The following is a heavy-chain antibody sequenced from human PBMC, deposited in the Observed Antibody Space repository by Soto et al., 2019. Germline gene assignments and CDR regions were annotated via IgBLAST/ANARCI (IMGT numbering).Heavy chain of an antibody. CDR1: GFIFSNYV. CDR2: ISDSGGTS. D-gene: IGHD1-26*01. Sequence: VQLVDSGGGLVQPGGSLRLSCAASGFIFSNYVMSWVRQAPGKGLEWVSSISDSGGTSYYADSVKGRFTISRDNSNNTLYLQMNILRPEDTAIYYCAKRPRALLTFDYWGQGALVTVSS. V-gene: IGHV3-23*04. CDR3: AKRPRALLTFDY. J-gene: IGHJ4*02.